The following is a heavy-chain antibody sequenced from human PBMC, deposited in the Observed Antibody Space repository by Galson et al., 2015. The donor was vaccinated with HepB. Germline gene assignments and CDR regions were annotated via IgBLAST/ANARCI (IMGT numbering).Heavy chain of an antibody. CDR1: GYSFASYY. D-gene: IGHD7-27*01. CDR3: ASATGLLGRDDALDI. Sequence: VKVSCKASGYSFASYYLHWVRQAPGHGLEWVGSINPDSGGTYYAQKFQGRVTVTRDTSITTAYMELSGLTSDDTAVYYCASATGLLGRDDALDIWGQGTMVTVSS. CDR2: INPDSGGT. V-gene: IGHV1-2*02. J-gene: IGHJ3*02.